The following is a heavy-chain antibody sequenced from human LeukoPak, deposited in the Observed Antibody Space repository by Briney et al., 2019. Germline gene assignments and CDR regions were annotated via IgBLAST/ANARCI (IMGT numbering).Heavy chain of an antibody. J-gene: IGHJ4*02. V-gene: IGHV4-34*01. Sequence: SETLSLTCAVYGGSFSGYYWSWIRQPPGKGLEWIGEINHSGSTNYNPSLKSRVTISVDTSKNQFPLKLSSVTAADTAVYYCARGSYTIFGVVMTVAPFDYWGQGTLVTVSS. CDR3: ARGSYTIFGVVMTVAPFDY. CDR2: INHSGST. D-gene: IGHD3-3*01. CDR1: GGSFSGYY.